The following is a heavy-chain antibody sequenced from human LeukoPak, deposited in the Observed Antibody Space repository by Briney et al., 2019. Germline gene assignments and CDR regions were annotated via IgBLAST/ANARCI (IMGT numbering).Heavy chain of an antibody. V-gene: IGHV4-59*12. Sequence: SETLSLTCTVSGGSISSYYWSWIRQPPGKGLEWIGEIHHGGSTNYNPSLKSRVTISVDKSKNQFSLKLSSVTAADTAVYYCASGYCSGGSCFIFDYWGQGTLVTVSS. CDR2: IHHGGST. D-gene: IGHD2-15*01. CDR1: GGSISSYY. J-gene: IGHJ4*02. CDR3: ASGYCSGGSCFIFDY.